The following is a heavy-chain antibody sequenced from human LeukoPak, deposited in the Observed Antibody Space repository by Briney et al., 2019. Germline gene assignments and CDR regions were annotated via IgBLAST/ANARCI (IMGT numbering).Heavy chain of an antibody. CDR2: IWYDGSNK. CDR3: ATSLGESTFET. CDR1: GFKFRDYG. D-gene: IGHD3-3*02. Sequence: PGGSLRLPCAASGFKFRDYGMHWVRQAPGKGLEWVAVIWYDGSNKYYADSVKGRFTISRDNSKNTLYVQMNSLRVEDTAVYYCATSLGESTFETWGQGTLVTVSS. V-gene: IGHV3-33*01. J-gene: IGHJ5*02.